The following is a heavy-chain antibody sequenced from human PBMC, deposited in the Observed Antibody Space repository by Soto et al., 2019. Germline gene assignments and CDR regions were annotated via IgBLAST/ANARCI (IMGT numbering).Heavy chain of an antibody. V-gene: IGHV4-34*01. CDR2: INHSGST. CDR1: GGSFSGYY. D-gene: IGHD5-12*01. CDR3: ARVPNPFRLKIGYEDAFDI. J-gene: IGHJ3*02. Sequence: PSETLSLTCAVYGGSFSGYYWTWIRQPPGTGLEWIGEINHSGSTNYNPSLKSRITINPDTSKNQFSLQLNSVTPEDTAVYYCARVPNPFRLKIGYEDAFDIWGQGTMVTVS.